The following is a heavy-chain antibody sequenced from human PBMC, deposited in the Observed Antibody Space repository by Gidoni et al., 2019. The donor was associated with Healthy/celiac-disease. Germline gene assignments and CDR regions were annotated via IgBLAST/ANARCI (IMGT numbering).Heavy chain of an antibody. J-gene: IGHJ5*02. Sequence: QAPGKGLEWVAVISYDGSNKYYADSVKGRFTICRDNSKNTLYLQMNSLRAEDTAVYYCAKDLDFWRSPSWFDPWGQGTLVTVSS. CDR3: AKDLDFWRSPSWFDP. D-gene: IGHD3-3*01. CDR2: ISYDGSNK. V-gene: IGHV3-30*18.